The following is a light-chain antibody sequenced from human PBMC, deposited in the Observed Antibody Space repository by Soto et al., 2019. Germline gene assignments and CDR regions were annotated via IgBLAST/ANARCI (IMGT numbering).Light chain of an antibody. CDR1: QSVKSSY. CDR3: QQYGSSLYT. V-gene: IGKV3-20*01. Sequence: EIVLTQSPGTLSLSPGERATLSCRASQSVKSSYLAWYQQKPGQAPRLLIYGASSRATGIPDRLSGSGSGTDFTLTISRLEPEDFAVYYCQQYGSSLYTFGQGTKLEIK. CDR2: GAS. J-gene: IGKJ2*01.